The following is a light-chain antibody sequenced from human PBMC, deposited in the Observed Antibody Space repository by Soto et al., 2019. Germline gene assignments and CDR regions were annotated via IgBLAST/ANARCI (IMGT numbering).Light chain of an antibody. J-gene: IGKJ5*01. CDR3: QQYNNWPIT. CDR2: AAT. V-gene: IGKV1-9*01. CDR1: QGVSSS. Sequence: IQLTQSPPSLSASVGDRVTITCRASQGVSSSLAWYHQQPGKAPKLLIYAATTLQSGVPSRFSGSGSGTEFTLTISSLQSEDFAVYYCQQYNNWPITFGQGTRLEI.